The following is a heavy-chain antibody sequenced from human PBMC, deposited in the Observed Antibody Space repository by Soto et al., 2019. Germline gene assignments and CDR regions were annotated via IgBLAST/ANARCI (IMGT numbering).Heavy chain of an antibody. CDR2: MYYSGST. Sequence: QLQLQESGPGLVKAAETLSLTCTVSGGSISSSSYYWGWIRQPPGKGLEWIASMYYSGSTYYNVSLKSRLTISVNTSKTQYSLKLNPVTAADTSVYYCERHGVSFELWGRGTLVTLSS. V-gene: IGHV4-39*01. J-gene: IGHJ2*01. D-gene: IGHD2-8*01. CDR1: GGSISSSSYY. CDR3: ERHGVSFEL.